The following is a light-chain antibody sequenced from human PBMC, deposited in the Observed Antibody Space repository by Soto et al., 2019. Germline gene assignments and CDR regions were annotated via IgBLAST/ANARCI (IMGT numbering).Light chain of an antibody. CDR3: QQYGSSPQT. CDR2: GSS. V-gene: IGKV3-20*01. J-gene: IGKJ1*01. CDR1: QSLSSGY. Sequence: IVLTQSPGTLSLSPGERATLSCRASQSLSSGYLAWYQQEPGQAPRLLISGSSNRAPGIPERFSGSGSGTEFTLTISRLEPEDFAVYYCQQYGSSPQTFGQGTKVDIK.